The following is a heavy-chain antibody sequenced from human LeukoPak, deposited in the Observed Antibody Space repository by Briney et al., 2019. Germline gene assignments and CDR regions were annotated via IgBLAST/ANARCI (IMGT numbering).Heavy chain of an antibody. V-gene: IGHV4-39*01. CDR3: ARQQGIQYLNFDY. CDR2: IYYSGST. D-gene: IGHD5-24*01. J-gene: IGHJ4*02. Sequence: SETLSLTCTVSGGSISSSSYYWGWIRQPPGKGLEWIGSIYYSGSTYYNPSLKSRVTISVDTSKNQFSLKLSSVTAADTAVYYCARQQGIQYLNFDYWGQGALITVSS. CDR1: GGSISSSSYY.